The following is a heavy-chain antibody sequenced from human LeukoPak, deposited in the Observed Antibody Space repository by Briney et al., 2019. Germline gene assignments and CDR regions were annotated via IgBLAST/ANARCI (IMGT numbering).Heavy chain of an antibody. CDR1: GGSISSSSYY. J-gene: IGHJ6*02. V-gene: IGHV4-39*01. CDR2: IYYSGST. CDR3: AKRHYYYYGMDV. Sequence: SETLSLTCTVSGGSISSSSYYWGWIRQPPGKGLEWIGSIYYSGSTYYNPSLKSRVTISVDTSKNQFSLKLSSVTAADTAVYYCAKRHYYYYGMDVWGQGTTVTVSS.